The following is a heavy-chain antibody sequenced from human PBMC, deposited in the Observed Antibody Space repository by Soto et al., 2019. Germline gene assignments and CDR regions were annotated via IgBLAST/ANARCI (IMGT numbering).Heavy chain of an antibody. CDR1: GGTFSSYT. CDR3: ARDPTTGYCSSTSCSGS. V-gene: IGHV1-69*04. D-gene: IGHD2-2*03. J-gene: IGHJ4*02. CDR2: IIPILGIA. Sequence: SVKVSCKASGGTFSSYTISWVRQAPGQGLEWMGRIIPILGIANYAQKFQGRVTITADKSTSTAYMELSSLRSEDTAVYYCARDPTTGYCSSTSCSGSWGQGTLVTVSS.